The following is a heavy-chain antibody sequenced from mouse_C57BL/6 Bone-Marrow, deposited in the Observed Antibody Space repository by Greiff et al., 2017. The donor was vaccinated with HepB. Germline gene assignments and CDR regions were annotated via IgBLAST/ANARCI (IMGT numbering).Heavy chain of an antibody. V-gene: IGHV5-17*01. CDR2: ISSGSSTI. CDR3: ARGHYGSSYEDAMDY. CDR1: GFTFSDYG. Sequence: EVKLQESGGGLVKPGGSLKLSCAASGFTFSDYGMHWVRQAPEKGLEWVAYISSGSSTIYYADTVKGRFTISRDNAKNTLFLQMTSLRSEDTAMYYCARGHYGSSYEDAMDYWGQGTSVTVSS. D-gene: IGHD1-1*01. J-gene: IGHJ4*01.